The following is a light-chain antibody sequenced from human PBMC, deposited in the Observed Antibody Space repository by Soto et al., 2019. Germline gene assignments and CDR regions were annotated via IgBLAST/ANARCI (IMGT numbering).Light chain of an antibody. V-gene: IGLV2-14*01. J-gene: IGLJ3*02. Sequence: QSALTQPASVSGSPGQSITISCTGTSSDVGGYNYVSWYQQQSGKAPKLMIHEVSNRPSGVSNRFSGSKSGNTASLTISGLQAEDEADYYCSSFAGPVWVFGGGTKVTVL. CDR1: SSDVGGYNY. CDR2: EVS. CDR3: SSFAGPVWV.